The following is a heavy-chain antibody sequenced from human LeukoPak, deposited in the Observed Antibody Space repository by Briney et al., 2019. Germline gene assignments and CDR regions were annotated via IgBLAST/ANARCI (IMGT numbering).Heavy chain of an antibody. CDR3: ARVPRGDY. CDR2: IKEDGSEK. Sequence: GGSLRLSCAASGFTFSNYWMSWVRQAPGKGLEWVANIKEDGSEKFHVGSLRGRFTISRDNAKNSLYLQMNSLRAEDTAVYYCARVPRGDYWGQGTLVTVSS. D-gene: IGHD3-10*01. J-gene: IGHJ4*02. CDR1: GFTFSNYW. V-gene: IGHV3-7*01.